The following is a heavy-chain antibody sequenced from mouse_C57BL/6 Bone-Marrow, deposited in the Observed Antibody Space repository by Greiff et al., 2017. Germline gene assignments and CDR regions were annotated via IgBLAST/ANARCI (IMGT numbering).Heavy chain of an antibody. Sequence: DVMLVESGGGLVQPGESLKLSCESNEYEFPSHDMSWVRKTPEQRLELVAAIYSDGGSTYYPETMERRVIISRANTKKTLYLQMSSLRSADTAFYYCARHTGYYVDYGGQGTTLTVSS. CDR1: EYEFPSHD. V-gene: IGHV5-2*01. J-gene: IGHJ2*01. CDR3: ARHTGYYVDY. D-gene: IGHD2-2*01. CDR2: IYSDGGST.